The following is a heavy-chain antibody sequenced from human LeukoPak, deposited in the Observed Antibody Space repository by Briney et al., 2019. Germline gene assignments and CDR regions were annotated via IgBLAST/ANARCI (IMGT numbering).Heavy chain of an antibody. V-gene: IGHV4-34*01. D-gene: IGHD3-3*01. Sequence: SETLSPTRAVYGGSFTGYYWSWIRQPPGKGLGGRGEINHSGSTNYNPSPKTRVTISVDTSKTQPSLTLSSVTAADAAVYYCARGDFWSGYDTSCDPWGQGTLVTVSS. CDR1: GGSFTGYY. J-gene: IGHJ5*02. CDR2: INHSGST. CDR3: ARGDFWSGYDTSCDP.